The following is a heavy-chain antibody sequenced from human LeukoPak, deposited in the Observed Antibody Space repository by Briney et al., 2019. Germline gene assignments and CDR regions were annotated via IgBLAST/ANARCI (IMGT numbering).Heavy chain of an antibody. CDR2: IYYSGST. CDR3: ARRNMITFGGVIV. V-gene: IGHV4-39*01. J-gene: IGHJ4*02. Sequence: SETLSLTCTVSGGSISSSSYYWGWIRQPRGKGLEWIGSIYYSGSTYYNPSLKSRVTISVDTSKNQFSLKLSSVTAADTAVYYCARRNMITFGGVIVWGQGTLVTVSS. CDR1: GGSISSSSYY. D-gene: IGHD3-16*01.